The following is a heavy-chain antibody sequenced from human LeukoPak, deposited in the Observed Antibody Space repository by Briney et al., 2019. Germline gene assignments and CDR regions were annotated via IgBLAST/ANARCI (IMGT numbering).Heavy chain of an antibody. CDR2: IYYLGST. CDR1: GGSISSYY. J-gene: IGHJ6*03. Sequence: SETLSLTCTVSGGSISSYYWSWIRQPPGKGLEWIGYIYYLGSTNYNPSLKSRVTISVDTSKNQFSLKLSSVTAADTAVFYCARHKMVRGIGYYYYMDVWGKGTTVTISS. V-gene: IGHV4-59*08. CDR3: ARHKMVRGIGYYYYMDV. D-gene: IGHD3-10*01.